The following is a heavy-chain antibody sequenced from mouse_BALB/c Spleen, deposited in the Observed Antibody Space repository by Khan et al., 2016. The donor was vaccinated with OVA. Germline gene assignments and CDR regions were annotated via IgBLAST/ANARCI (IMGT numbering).Heavy chain of an antibody. J-gene: IGHJ3*01. CDR1: GYTFTSYY. Sequence: LKQSGAELVKPGASVKLSCKASGYTFTSYYMYWVKQRPGQGLEWIGGINPNNGVTDFNEKFKSKATLTVDKSSSTAYMQLSSLTSEDSAVYYCTRSGWAALAYWGQGTLVTVSA. D-gene: IGHD1-1*02. CDR3: TRSGWAALAY. CDR2: INPNNGVT. V-gene: IGHV1S81*02.